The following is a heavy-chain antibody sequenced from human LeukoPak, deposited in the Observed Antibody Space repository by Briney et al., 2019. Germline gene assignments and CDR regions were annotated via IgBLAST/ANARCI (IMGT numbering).Heavy chain of an antibody. D-gene: IGHD3-9*01. V-gene: IGHV4-59*01. CDR2: INHSGST. CDR3: ARDLNFDTNWFDP. Sequence: PSETLSLTCTVSGGSISSYYWSWIRQPPGKGLEWIGEINHSGSTNYNPSLKSRVTISVDTSKNQFSLKLSSVTAADTAVYYCARDLNFDTNWFDPWGQGTLVTVSS. J-gene: IGHJ5*02. CDR1: GGSISSYY.